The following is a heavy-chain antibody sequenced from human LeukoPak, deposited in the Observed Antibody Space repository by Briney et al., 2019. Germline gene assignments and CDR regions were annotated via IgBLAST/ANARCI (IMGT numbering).Heavy chain of an antibody. CDR1: GFTFSSYG. J-gene: IGHJ4*02. CDR2: IWYDGSNK. CDR3: AKAILGYCSGGSGSYFDY. D-gene: IGHD2-15*01. V-gene: IGHV3-33*06. Sequence: SGGSLRLSCAASGFTFSSYGMHWVRQAPGKGLEWVAVIWYDGSNKYYADSVKGRFTISRDNSKNTLYLQMNSLRAEDTAVYYCAKAILGYCSGGSGSYFDYWGQGTLVTVSS.